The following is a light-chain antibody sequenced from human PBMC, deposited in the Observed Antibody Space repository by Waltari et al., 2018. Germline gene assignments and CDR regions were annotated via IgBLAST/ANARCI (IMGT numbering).Light chain of an antibody. CDR2: GNS. J-gene: IGLJ2*01. CDR1: SSNIGAGYD. Sequence: QSGLTQPPSVSGAPGQRVTISCTGSSSNIGAGYDVRWYQRLPGTAPKLLIYGNSNRPSAVPDRFSGSNSCTSASLAFTWLHAYDEADYYCQSYDSSLGGSVFGGGTKLTVL. CDR3: QSYDSSLGGSV. V-gene: IGLV1-40*01.